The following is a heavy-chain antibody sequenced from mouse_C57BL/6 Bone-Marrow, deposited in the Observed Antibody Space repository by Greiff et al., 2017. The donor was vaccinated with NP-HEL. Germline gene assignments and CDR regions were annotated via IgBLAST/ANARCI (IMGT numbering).Heavy chain of an antibody. V-gene: IGHV5-12*01. Sequence: EVKLVESGGGLVQPGGSLKLSCAASGFTFSDYYMYWVRQTPEKRLEWVAYISNGGGSTYYPDTVKGRFTISRDNAKNTLYLQMSRLKSEDTAMYYCARRGDGYYVSMDYWGQGTSVTVSS. CDR3: ARRGDGYYVSMDY. CDR2: ISNGGGST. CDR1: GFTFSDYY. D-gene: IGHD2-3*01. J-gene: IGHJ4*01.